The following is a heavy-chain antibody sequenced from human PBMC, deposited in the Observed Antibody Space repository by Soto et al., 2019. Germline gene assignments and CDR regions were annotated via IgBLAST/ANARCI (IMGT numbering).Heavy chain of an antibody. Sequence: GGSPRLSCAASGFTFSSYAMSWVRQAPGKGLEWVSAISGSGGSTYYADSVKGRFTISRDNSKNTLYLQMNSLRAEDTAVYYCAKDEPNYYDSSGYSTSWVAPTYFDYWGQGTLVTVSS. CDR2: ISGSGGST. CDR3: AKDEPNYYDSSGYSTSWVAPTYFDY. J-gene: IGHJ4*02. V-gene: IGHV3-23*01. CDR1: GFTFSSYA. D-gene: IGHD3-22*01.